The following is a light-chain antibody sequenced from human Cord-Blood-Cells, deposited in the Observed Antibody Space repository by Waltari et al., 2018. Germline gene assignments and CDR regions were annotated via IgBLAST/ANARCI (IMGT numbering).Light chain of an antibody. Sequence: DIQMTQSPSTLSASVGDRGTITCRASQSISSWLAWYQQKPGEASKLLIYKASSLESGVPARFSGSGSGTEFTLTLSSLQPDDFATYYCQQYNSYWTFGQGTKVEIK. CDR1: QSISSW. V-gene: IGKV1-5*03. CDR2: KAS. J-gene: IGKJ1*01. CDR3: QQYNSYWT.